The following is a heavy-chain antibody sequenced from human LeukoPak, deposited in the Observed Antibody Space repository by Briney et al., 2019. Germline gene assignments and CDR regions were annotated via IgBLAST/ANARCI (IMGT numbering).Heavy chain of an antibody. D-gene: IGHD3-10*01. J-gene: IGHJ3*02. CDR2: IYYSGST. Sequence: SETLSLTCAVSDDSIRSSAYYWGWIRQPPGKGLEWIGSIYYSGSTYYNPSLKSRVTISIDTSKNQFSLKLSSVTAADTAVYYCASQPYGSGSFLGAFDIWGQGTMVTVSS. V-gene: IGHV4-39*01. CDR3: ASQPYGSGSFLGAFDI. CDR1: DDSIRSSAYY.